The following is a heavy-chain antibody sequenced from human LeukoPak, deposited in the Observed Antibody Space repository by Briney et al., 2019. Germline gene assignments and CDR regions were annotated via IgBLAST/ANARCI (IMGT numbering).Heavy chain of an antibody. D-gene: IGHD3-10*01. CDR2: IRASDSHI. Sequence: PGGSLRLSCAASGFTFSTYSMNWVRQAPGKGLEWVSYIRASDSHISYADSVKGRFTISTDSAKNSLYLQMNSLRDEDTAVYYCPRDFEFAFDYWGQGILVTVSS. V-gene: IGHV3-48*02. CDR1: GFTFSTYS. CDR3: PRDFEFAFDY. J-gene: IGHJ4*02.